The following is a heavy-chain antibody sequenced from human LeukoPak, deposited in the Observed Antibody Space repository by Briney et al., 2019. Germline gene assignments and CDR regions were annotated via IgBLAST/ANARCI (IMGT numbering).Heavy chain of an antibody. CDR1: GYTFTDYY. J-gene: IGHJ4*02. CDR3: AVAPGDY. CDR2: INPNSDYT. Sequence: ASVRVSCKASGYTFTDYYIHWVRQAPGQGLEWMGWINPNSDYTFYAQKFQGRVTLTRDTSISTVYMELTTLTSDDTALYYCAVAPGDYWGQGTLVSVS. D-gene: IGHD2-21*01. V-gene: IGHV1-2*02.